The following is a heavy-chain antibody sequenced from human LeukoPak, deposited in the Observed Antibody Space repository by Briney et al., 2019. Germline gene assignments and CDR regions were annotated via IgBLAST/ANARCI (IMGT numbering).Heavy chain of an antibody. CDR2: ISGSGGST. CDR3: AKRSNFWTGYLDY. J-gene: IGHJ4*02. Sequence: VGSLRLSCAASGFTFSSYWMHWVRQAPGKGLEWVSVISGSGGSTYYADSVKGRFTISRDNSKDTLFLQMNSLRTEDTAVYYCAKRSNFWTGYLDYWGQGDLVSVSS. V-gene: IGHV3-23*01. CDR1: GFTFSSYW. D-gene: IGHD3/OR15-3a*01.